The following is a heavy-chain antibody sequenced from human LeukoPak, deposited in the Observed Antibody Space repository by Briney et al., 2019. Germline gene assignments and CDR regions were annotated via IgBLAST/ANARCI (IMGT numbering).Heavy chain of an antibody. CDR1: GFTFSSYS. Sequence: SGGSLRLSWTAAGFTFSSYSINWVRQAPGKGLEWVSSISSSSRSTYCADSVKGRFTISRDNGKNSLYLQMNSLRAEDTAVYYCARDLTTSSPAYFHHWGQGPLVTVSS. J-gene: IGHJ1*01. CDR3: ARDLTTSSPAYFHH. D-gene: IGHD6-6*01. V-gene: IGHV3-21*01. CDR2: ISSSSRST.